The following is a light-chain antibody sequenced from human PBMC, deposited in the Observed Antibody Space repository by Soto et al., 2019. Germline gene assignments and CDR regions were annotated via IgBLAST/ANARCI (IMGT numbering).Light chain of an antibody. J-gene: IGLJ3*02. CDR3: SSYTIGNTWV. CDR2: DVS. V-gene: IGLV2-14*03. CDR1: SSDVGGYNY. Sequence: QSALTQPASVSGSPGQSITISCNGTSSDVGGYNYVSWYQQHPGRAPKLIISDVSNRPSGISNRFSGSKSGNTASLAISGLQGEDEADYYCSSYTIGNTWVFGGGTKLTVL.